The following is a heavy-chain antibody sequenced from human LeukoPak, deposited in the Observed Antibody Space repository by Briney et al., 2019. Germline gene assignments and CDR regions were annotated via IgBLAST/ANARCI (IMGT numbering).Heavy chain of an antibody. J-gene: IGHJ4*02. D-gene: IGHD3-10*02. Sequence: GGSLRLSCAASGFTFSSYWMSWVRQVPGKGLEWVANIKQDGSEKYYVDSVKGRFTISRDNAKNSLYLQMNSLRAEDTAVYYCARATRYVRGVIPAYWGQGTLVTVSS. V-gene: IGHV3-7*01. CDR1: GFTFSSYW. CDR3: ARATRYVRGVIPAY. CDR2: IKQDGSEK.